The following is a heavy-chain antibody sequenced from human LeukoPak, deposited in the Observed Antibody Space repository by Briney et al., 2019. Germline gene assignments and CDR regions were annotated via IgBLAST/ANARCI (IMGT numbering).Heavy chain of an antibody. CDR1: GFNFTRHG. CDR3: AKELGVPAAGWQIQQ. D-gene: IGHD6-13*01. CDR2: IWHTSMSA. V-gene: IGHV3-33*06. Sequence: GSSLRLSCGTSGFNFTRHGMHWVRQAPGKGLEWVAVIWHTSMSAFYSVSVKGRFIISRDNSRNTLYLQMSNLRADDTAVYYCAKELGVPAAGWQIQQWGLGTLVTVSS. J-gene: IGHJ1*01.